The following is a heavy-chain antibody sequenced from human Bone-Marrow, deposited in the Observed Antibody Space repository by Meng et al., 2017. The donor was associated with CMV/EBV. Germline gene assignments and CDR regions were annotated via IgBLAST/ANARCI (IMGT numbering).Heavy chain of an antibody. CDR3: ARSTYSSSWRGDY. CDR2: INSDGSST. J-gene: IGHJ4*02. CDR1: GFTFSSYW. D-gene: IGHD6-13*01. V-gene: IGHV3-74*01. Sequence: GGSLRLSCAASGFTFSSYWMHWVRQAPGKGLVWVSRINSDGSSTSYADSVKGRFTISRDNAKNTLYLQMNSLRAEDTAVYYCARSTYSSSWRGDYWGQGTLVTVSS.